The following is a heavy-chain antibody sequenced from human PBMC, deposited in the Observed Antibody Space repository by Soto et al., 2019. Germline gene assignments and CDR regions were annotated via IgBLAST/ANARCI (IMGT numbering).Heavy chain of an antibody. D-gene: IGHD3-16*02. CDR2: INSDGSST. J-gene: IGHJ3*02. V-gene: IGHV3-74*01. CDR1: GFTFSSYW. Sequence: EVQLVESGGGLVQPGGSLRLSCAASGFTFSSYWMHWVRQAPGKGLVWVSRINSDGSSTSYADSVKGRFTISRDNAKNTLYLQMNSLRAEDTAVYYCARDQTNYDYVLGSYRSDAFDIWGQGTMVTVSS. CDR3: ARDQTNYDYVLGSYRSDAFDI.